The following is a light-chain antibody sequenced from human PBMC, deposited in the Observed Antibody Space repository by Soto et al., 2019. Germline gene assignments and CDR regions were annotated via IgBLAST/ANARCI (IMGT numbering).Light chain of an antibody. CDR1: SSNIGSNS. CDR2: RNN. Sequence: QSVLTQPPSASGTPGQRVTISCFGGSSNIGSNSVYWYQQLPGTAPKLLIYRNNQRPSGVPGRFSGSKSGTSASLAISGLRSEDEADYYCATWDGSLSGRVFGGGTKLTVL. J-gene: IGLJ3*02. CDR3: ATWDGSLSGRV. V-gene: IGLV1-47*01.